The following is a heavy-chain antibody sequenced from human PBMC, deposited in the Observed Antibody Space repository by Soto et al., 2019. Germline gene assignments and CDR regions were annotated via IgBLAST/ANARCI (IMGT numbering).Heavy chain of an antibody. D-gene: IGHD3-16*01. Sequence: PGGSLRLSCAASGFTFSAFAMSWVRQAPGKGLEWVSAISGSGGSTYYADSVKGRFTISRDNSKNTLYLQMSSLRAEDTALYYCAKLGSDFLNWFDPWGQGTLVTVSS. CDR3: AKLGSDFLNWFDP. J-gene: IGHJ5*02. CDR2: ISGSGGST. V-gene: IGHV3-23*01. CDR1: GFTFSAFA.